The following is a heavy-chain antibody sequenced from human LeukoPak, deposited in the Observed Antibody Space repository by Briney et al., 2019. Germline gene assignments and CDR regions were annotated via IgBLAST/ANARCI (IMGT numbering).Heavy chain of an antibody. CDR2: IIPIFGTA. D-gene: IGHD4-11*01. CDR1: GGTFSSYA. Sequence: GASVKVSCKASGGTFSSYAICWVRQAPGQGLEWMGGIIPIFGTANYAQKFQGRVTITADESTSTAYMELSSLRSEDTAVYYCATGRTFYSTYGLHWGQGTLVTVSS. J-gene: IGHJ4*02. CDR3: ATGRTFYSTYGLH. V-gene: IGHV1-69*13.